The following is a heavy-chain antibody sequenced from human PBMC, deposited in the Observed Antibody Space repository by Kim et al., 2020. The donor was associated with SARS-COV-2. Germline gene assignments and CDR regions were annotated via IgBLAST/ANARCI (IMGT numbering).Heavy chain of an antibody. J-gene: IGHJ4*02. V-gene: IGHV4-39*01. D-gene: IGHD2-15*01. Sequence: SPNPPLRGRVSMSVERAKNQFSLKLSSVTAADTAVYYCARQESGGLFDYWGQGTLVTVSS. CDR3: ARQESGGLFDY.